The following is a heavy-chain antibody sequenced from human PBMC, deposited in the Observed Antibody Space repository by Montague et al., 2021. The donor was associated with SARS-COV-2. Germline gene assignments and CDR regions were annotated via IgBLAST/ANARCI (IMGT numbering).Heavy chain of an antibody. CDR1: GGSISSSTYY. CDR2: IYYRGST. D-gene: IGHD6-19*01. J-gene: IGHJ4*02. Sequence: SETLSLTCTVSGGSISSSTYYWAWIRQPPGKGLEWIGSIYYRGSTYYNPSLKSRVFISVDTSKKQLSLTLTSVTAADTAVYYCATQEDPSGWIPGPFDFWGQGNLRSVSS. V-gene: IGHV4-39*01. CDR3: ATQEDPSGWIPGPFDF.